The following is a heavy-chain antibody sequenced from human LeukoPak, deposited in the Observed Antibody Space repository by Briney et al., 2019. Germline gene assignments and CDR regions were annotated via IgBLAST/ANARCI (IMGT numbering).Heavy chain of an antibody. D-gene: IGHD3-16*02. CDR3: ARDLGRSGRFNYGMDV. Sequence: GASVKVSCKASGGTFSSYAISWVRQAPGQGLEWMGGIIPIFGTVNYAQKFQGRVTITADESTSTAYMELSSLRSEDTAVYYCARDLGRSGRFNYGMDVWGQGTTVTVSS. J-gene: IGHJ6*02. CDR2: IIPIFGTV. CDR1: GGTFSSYA. V-gene: IGHV1-69*01.